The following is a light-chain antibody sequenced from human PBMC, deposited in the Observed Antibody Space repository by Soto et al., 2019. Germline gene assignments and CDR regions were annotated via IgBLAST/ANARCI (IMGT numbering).Light chain of an antibody. CDR2: KAS. V-gene: IGKV1-5*03. Sequence: DIQMTQSPSTLSASLGDRVTITCRASQSISSWLSWYQQKPGKAPKLLIYKASSLESGVPSRFSGSGSGTEFTLTISSLQPDDFATYYCQQYNSYRWTFGQGTKVDI. CDR1: QSISSW. J-gene: IGKJ1*01. CDR3: QQYNSYRWT.